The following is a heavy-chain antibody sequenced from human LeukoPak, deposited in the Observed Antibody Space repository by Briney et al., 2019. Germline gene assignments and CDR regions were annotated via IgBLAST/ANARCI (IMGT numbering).Heavy chain of an antibody. CDR3: ARVKRLRGAFDI. D-gene: IGHD6-25*01. CDR1: NDSFSNYY. V-gene: IGHV4-59*01. Sequence: SETLSLTCTVSNDSFSNYYWTWLRQSPGKALEWIGYVYYGDKTHYNPSLKSRVFISVDTSQNQFSLRLSSVTAADTAVYYCARVKRLRGAFDIWGQGTMVTVSS. J-gene: IGHJ3*02. CDR2: VYYGDKT.